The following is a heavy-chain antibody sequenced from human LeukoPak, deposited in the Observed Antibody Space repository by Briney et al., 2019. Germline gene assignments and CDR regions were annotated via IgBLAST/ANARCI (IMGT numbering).Heavy chain of an antibody. V-gene: IGHV4-38-2*02. Sequence: PSETLSLTCAVSGYSISSGYYWGWIRPPPGKGLEWIGSIYHSGSTYYNPSLKSRVTISVDTSKNQFSLKLSSVTAADTAVYYCARDDGVEYQLPLGWFDPWGQGTLVTVSS. CDR2: IYHSGST. J-gene: IGHJ5*02. D-gene: IGHD2-2*01. CDR3: ARDDGVEYQLPLGWFDP. CDR1: GYSISSGYY.